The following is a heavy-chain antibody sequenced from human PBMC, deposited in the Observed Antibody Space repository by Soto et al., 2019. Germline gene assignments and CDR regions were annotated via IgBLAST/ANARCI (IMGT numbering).Heavy chain of an antibody. CDR3: VTWNYVEY. CDR1: GFTFSSYA. J-gene: IGHJ4*02. Sequence: PGGSLRLSCAASGFTFSSYAMHWVRQAPGKGLEWVAVISYDGSNKYYADSVKGRFHISRDNSKNTLFLQMNSLRAKDTAVYFCVTWNYVEYWGQGTLATVSS. CDR2: ISYDGSNK. V-gene: IGHV3-30-3*01.